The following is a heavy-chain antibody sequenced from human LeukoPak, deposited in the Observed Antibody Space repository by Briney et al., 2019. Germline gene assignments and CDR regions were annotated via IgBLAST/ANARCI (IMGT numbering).Heavy chain of an antibody. J-gene: IGHJ5*02. CDR2: ISAYNGNT. Sequence: ASVKVSCKASGYTFTSYGISWVRQAPGQGLEWMGWISAYNGNTNYARKLQGRVTMTTDTSTSTAYMELRSLRSDDTAVYYCARDGGYCTNGVCFHNWFDPWGQGTLVTVSS. CDR1: GYTFTSYG. D-gene: IGHD2-8*01. CDR3: ARDGGYCTNGVCFHNWFDP. V-gene: IGHV1-18*01.